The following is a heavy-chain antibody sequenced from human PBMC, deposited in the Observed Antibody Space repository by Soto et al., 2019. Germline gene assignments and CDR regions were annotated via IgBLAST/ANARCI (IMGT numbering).Heavy chain of an antibody. J-gene: IGHJ4*02. D-gene: IGHD6-13*01. CDR1: GGSISSGGYS. Sequence: SETLSLTCAVSGGSISSGGYSWSWIRQPPGKGLEWIGYIYHSGSTYYNPSLKSRVTISVDRSKNQFSLKLSSVTAADTAVYYCARRYGGNLDYWGQGTLVTVSS. V-gene: IGHV4-30-2*01. CDR3: ARRYGGNLDY. CDR2: IYHSGST.